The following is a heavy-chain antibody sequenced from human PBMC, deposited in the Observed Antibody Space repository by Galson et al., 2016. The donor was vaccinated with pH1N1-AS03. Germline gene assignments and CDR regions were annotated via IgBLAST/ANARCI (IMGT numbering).Heavy chain of an antibody. D-gene: IGHD5-18*01. Sequence: SETLSLTCTVSGASITNYYWSWIRQPPGKGLDWIGYIYYSADTNYNPSLKSRVTISVDTSRNQFSLRLSSVTAADTAVYYCARGGYSYNGFDYWGQGSLVTVSS. CDR3: ARGGYSYNGFDY. CDR1: GASITNYY. CDR2: IYYSADT. V-gene: IGHV4-59*01. J-gene: IGHJ4*02.